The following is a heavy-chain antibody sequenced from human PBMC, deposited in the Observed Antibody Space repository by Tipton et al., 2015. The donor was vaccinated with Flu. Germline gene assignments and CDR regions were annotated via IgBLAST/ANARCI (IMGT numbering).Heavy chain of an antibody. CDR2: IYSGGST. CDR3: ARGRGYCVTTTCLLPFDF. Sequence: SLRLSCVVSGFTVSSNYMTWVRQAPGKGLEWVSVIYSGGSTKYADSVKGRFTISRDNSKNTLYLPMNSLRAEDTAVYYCARGRGYCVTTTCLLPFDFWGQGTLVTVSS. V-gene: IGHV3-53*01. CDR1: GFTVSSNY. D-gene: IGHD2-2*01. J-gene: IGHJ4*02.